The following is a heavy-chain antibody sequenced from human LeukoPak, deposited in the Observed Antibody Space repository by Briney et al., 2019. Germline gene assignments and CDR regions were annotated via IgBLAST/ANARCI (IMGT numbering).Heavy chain of an antibody. CDR1: GYSFTSYW. D-gene: IGHD6-6*01. V-gene: IGHV5-51*01. Sequence: GESLKISCKGSGYSFTSYWIGWVRQMPGKGLEWMGIIYPGDSDTRYSPSFQGQVTISADNSKNTLYLQMNSLRAEDTAVYYCANSMGDSSSSDYWGQGTLVTVSS. J-gene: IGHJ4*02. CDR2: IYPGDSDT. CDR3: ANSMGDSSSSDY.